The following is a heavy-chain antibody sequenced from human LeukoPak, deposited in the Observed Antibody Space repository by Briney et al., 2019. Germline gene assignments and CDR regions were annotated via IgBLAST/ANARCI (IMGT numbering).Heavy chain of an antibody. D-gene: IGHD6-25*01. Sequence: PGRSLTLSCAASGFAFNDFAMSWVRQAPGKGLDWVALIRRDGSHKYYAHSIKGRFTISRDNSKNTLYLQMSSLRAEDTAVYYCAKSSIMFAAGRLGSIDFWGQGTLVTVSS. CDR1: GFAFNDFA. V-gene: IGHV3-33*06. J-gene: IGHJ4*02. CDR3: AKSSIMFAAGRLGSIDF. CDR2: IRRDGSHK.